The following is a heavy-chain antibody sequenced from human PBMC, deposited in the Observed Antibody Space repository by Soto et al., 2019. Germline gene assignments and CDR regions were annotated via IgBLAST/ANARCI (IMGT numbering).Heavy chain of an antibody. CDR2: ISAYNGNT. J-gene: IGHJ6*02. D-gene: IGHD3-9*01. V-gene: IGHV1-18*01. CDR1: GYTFTSYG. CDR3: ARDPPLRYFDWLPSTDYYYYGMDV. Sequence: ASVKVSCKASGYTFTSYGISWVRQAPGQGLEWMGWISAYNGNTNYAQKLQGRVTMTTDTSTSTAYMELRSLRSDDTAVYYCARDPPLRYFDWLPSTDYYYYGMDVWGQGTTVTVSS.